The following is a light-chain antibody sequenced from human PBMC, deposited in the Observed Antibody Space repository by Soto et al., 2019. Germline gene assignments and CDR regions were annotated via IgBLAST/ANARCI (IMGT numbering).Light chain of an antibody. Sequence: QSVLTQPASVSGSPGQSITISCTGSSSDVGGYNYVSWYQQHPGKVPKLMIYEVTNRPSGVSIRFSGSKSGNTASLTISGLRAEDEADYFCASFTSTGTQVIGPGTKVTVL. V-gene: IGLV2-14*01. CDR3: ASFTSTGTQV. CDR1: SSDVGGYNY. J-gene: IGLJ1*01. CDR2: EVT.